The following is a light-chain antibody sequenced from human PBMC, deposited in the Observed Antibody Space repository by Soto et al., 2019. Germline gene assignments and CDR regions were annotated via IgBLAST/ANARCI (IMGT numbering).Light chain of an antibody. V-gene: IGLV4-69*01. Sequence: QPVLTQSPSASASLGASVKLTCTLSSGHSTYAIAWHQQQPEKGPRYLMKLNSDGSHNKGDGIPARFSGSSSGAERYLTISSLQSDDEADYYCQTWDTGILLFGGGTKLTFL. J-gene: IGLJ3*02. CDR1: SGHSTYA. CDR3: QTWDTGILL. CDR2: LNSDGSH.